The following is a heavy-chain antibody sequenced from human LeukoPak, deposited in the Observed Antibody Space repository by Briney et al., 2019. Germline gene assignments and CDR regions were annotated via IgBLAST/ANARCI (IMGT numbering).Heavy chain of an antibody. Sequence: SVKVSCKASGGTFSSYAISWVRQAPGQGLEWMGGIIPIFGTANYAQKFQGRVTITADESTSTAYMELSSLRSDDTAVYYCARDRITAVLWFGELLGYWGQGTLVTVSS. D-gene: IGHD3-10*01. V-gene: IGHV1-69*13. CDR2: IIPIFGTA. J-gene: IGHJ4*02. CDR3: ARDRITAVLWFGELLGY. CDR1: GGTFSSYA.